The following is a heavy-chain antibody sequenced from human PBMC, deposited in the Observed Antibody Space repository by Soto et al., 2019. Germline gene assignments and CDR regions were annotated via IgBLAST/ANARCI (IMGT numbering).Heavy chain of an antibody. Sequence: SETLSLTCTVSGGSISSHYWSWIRQPPGKGLEWIGYIYYSGSTNYNPSLKSRVTISEDTSKNQFSLKLSSVTAADTAVYYCARSNYGSGSYVYWGQGTLVTVS. V-gene: IGHV4-59*11. D-gene: IGHD3-10*01. CDR3: ARSNYGSGSYVY. J-gene: IGHJ4*02. CDR2: IYYSGST. CDR1: GGSISSHY.